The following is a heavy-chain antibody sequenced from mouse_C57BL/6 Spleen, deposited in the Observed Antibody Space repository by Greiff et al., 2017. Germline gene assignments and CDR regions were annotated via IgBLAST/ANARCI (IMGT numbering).Heavy chain of an antibody. CDR3: ARGRWLLQDYAMDY. V-gene: IGHV1-47*01. Sequence: VKLQESGAELVKPGASVKMSCKASGYTFTTYPIEWMKQNHGKSLEWIGNFHPYNDDTKYNEKFKGKATLTVEKSSSTVYLELSRLTSDDSAVYYCARGRWLLQDYAMDYWGQGTSVTVSS. CDR2: FHPYNDDT. D-gene: IGHD2-3*01. J-gene: IGHJ4*01. CDR1: GYTFTTYP.